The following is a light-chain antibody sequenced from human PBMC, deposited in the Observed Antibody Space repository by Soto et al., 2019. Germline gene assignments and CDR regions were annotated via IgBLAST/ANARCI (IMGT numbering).Light chain of an antibody. CDR1: SANIGAGYD. J-gene: IGLJ1*01. CDR3: QSYDSSLSGSQV. CDR2: GNT. V-gene: IGLV1-40*01. Sequence: QSVLTQPPSASGTPGQRVTISCSGRSANIGAGYDVHWYQQLPGTAPKLLIYGNTNRPSGAPDRFSGSKSGTSASLAITGLQAEDEADYYCQSYDSSLSGSQVFGTGTKVTVL.